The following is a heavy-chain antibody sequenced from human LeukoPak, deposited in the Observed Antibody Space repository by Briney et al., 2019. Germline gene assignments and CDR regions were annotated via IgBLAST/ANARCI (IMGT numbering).Heavy chain of an antibody. Sequence: SETLSLTCAVSGYSISSGYYWGWIRQPPGKGLEWIGSIYHSGSTYYNPSLKSRVTISVDTSKNQFSLKLSSVTAADTAVYYCASQSRLRYYYDSSGYYYVAHFQHWGQGTLVTVSS. CDR3: ASQSRLRYYYDSSGYYYVAHFQH. J-gene: IGHJ1*01. CDR2: IYHSGST. V-gene: IGHV4-38-2*01. CDR1: GYSISSGYY. D-gene: IGHD3-22*01.